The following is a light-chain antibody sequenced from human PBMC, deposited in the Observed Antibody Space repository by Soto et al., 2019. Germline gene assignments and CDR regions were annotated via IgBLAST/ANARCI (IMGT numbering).Light chain of an antibody. CDR3: QTWGTGPV. Sequence: QSVLTQSPSASASLGASVKLTCTLSSGHSSYAIAWHQQQPEKGPRYLMKLNSDGSHSKGDGIPDRFSGSSSGAERYLTISSLQSEDEADYYCQTWGTGPVSGGGTKLTVL. CDR1: SGHSSYA. CDR2: LNSDGSH. J-gene: IGLJ2*01. V-gene: IGLV4-69*01.